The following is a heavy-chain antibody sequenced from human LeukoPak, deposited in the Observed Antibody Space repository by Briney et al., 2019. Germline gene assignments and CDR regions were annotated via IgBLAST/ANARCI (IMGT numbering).Heavy chain of an antibody. CDR2: VNSDGTST. V-gene: IGHV3-74*01. D-gene: IGHD3-22*01. CDR1: GFTFSSFW. J-gene: IGHJ4*02. Sequence: GGSLRLSCAASGFTFSSFWMHWVRQVPGKGLVWVSRVNSDGTSTTYADSVKGRFTISRDNAKNTLYLQMNSLRAEDTAVYYCASFTHTMVSAGGIVVVPTDYWGQGTLVTVSS. CDR3: ASFTHTMVSAGGIVVVPTDY.